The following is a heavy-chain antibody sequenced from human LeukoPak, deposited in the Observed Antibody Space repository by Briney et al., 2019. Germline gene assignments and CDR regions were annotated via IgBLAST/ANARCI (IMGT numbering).Heavy chain of an antibody. CDR1: GFTFSSYA. V-gene: IGHV3-23*01. J-gene: IGHJ4*02. Sequence: PGGSLRLSCAASGFTFSSYAMSWVRQAPGKGLEWVSAINGAGGSTYYADSVKGRFTISRDNSKNTLYLQMNSLRAEDTAVYYCGKDVGATRVYDYWGQGTLVTVSS. CDR2: INGAGGST. CDR3: GKDVGATRVYDY. D-gene: IGHD1-26*01.